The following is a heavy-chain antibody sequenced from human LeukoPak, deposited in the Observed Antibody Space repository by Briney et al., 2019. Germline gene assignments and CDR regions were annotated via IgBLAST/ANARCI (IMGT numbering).Heavy chain of an antibody. CDR1: GFTFSSYG. Sequence: PGGSLRLSCAASGFTFSSYGMHWVRQAPGKGLEWVAVIWYDGSNIYYADSVKGRFTISRDNSKNTLYLQMNSLRAEDTAVYYCARDWNYHALGYWGQGTLVTVSS. V-gene: IGHV3-33*01. CDR2: IWYDGSNI. CDR3: ARDWNYHALGY. D-gene: IGHD1-7*01. J-gene: IGHJ4*02.